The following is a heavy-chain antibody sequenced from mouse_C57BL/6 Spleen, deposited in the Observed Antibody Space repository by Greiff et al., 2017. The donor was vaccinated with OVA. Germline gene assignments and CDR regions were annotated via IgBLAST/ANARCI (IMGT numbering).Heavy chain of an antibody. CDR1: GYTFTDYE. V-gene: IGHV1-15*01. CDR2: IDPETGGP. CDR3: TRSRGGSEAMDY. Sequence: VQLQQSGAELVRPGASVTLSCKASGYTFTDYEMHWVKQTPVHGLEWIGAIDPETGGPAYNQKFKGKAILPADKSSSTAYMEPRSLTSENTAVYYCTRSRGGSEAMDYWGQGTSVTVSS. J-gene: IGHJ4*01.